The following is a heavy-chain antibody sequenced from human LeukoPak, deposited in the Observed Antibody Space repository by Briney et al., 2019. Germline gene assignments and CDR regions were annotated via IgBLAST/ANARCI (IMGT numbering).Heavy chain of an antibody. Sequence: SETLSLTCAVYGGSFSGYYWSWIRQPPGKGLEWIGEINHSGSTNYNPSLKGRVTISVDTSKNQFSLKLSSVTAADTAVYYCRDSGYHFDYWGQGTLVTVSS. J-gene: IGHJ4*02. CDR2: INHSGST. CDR1: GGSFSGYY. D-gene: IGHD3-22*01. CDR3: RDSGYHFDY. V-gene: IGHV4-34*01.